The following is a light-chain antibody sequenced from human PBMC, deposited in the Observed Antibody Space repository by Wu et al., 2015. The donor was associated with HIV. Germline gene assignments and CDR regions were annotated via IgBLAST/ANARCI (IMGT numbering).Light chain of an antibody. CDR1: QSVDSSF. J-gene: IGKJ1*01. CDR2: GTS. Sequence: EIVLTQSPDTLSLSPGAGATLFCRASQSVDSSFLAWYQQRPGQPPRVLIYGTSSRATGIPYRFTAKGSGTEFTLTISRLEPEDFAIYYCQHYHSSLGWTFGQGTKVEV. CDR3: QHYHSSLGWT. V-gene: IGKV3-20*01.